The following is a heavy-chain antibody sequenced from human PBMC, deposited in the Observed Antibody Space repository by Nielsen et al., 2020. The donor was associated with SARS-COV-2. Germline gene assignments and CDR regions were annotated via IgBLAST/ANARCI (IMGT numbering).Heavy chain of an antibody. V-gene: IGHV1-18*01. D-gene: IGHD6-13*01. CDR1: GYTFTGYG. CDR2: ISAYNGNT. J-gene: IGHJ6*02. CDR3: AGRDIAAAGLLGMDV. Sequence: ASVKVSCKASGYTFTGYGISWVRQPPGQGLEWMGWISAYNGNTNYAQKLQGRVTMTTDTSTSTAYMELRSLRSDDTAVYYCAGRDIAAAGLLGMDVWGQGTTVTVSS.